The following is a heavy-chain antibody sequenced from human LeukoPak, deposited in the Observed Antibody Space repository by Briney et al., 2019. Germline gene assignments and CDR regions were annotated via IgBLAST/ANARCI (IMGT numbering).Heavy chain of an antibody. CDR1: GYTFTSYA. CDR3: ARDTLPPYYYYGMDV. J-gene: IGHJ6*02. CDR2: INTNTGNP. V-gene: IGHV7-4-1*02. Sequence: GASVKVSCKASGYTFTSYAMNWVRQAPGQGLEWMGWINTNTGNPTYAQGFTGRFVFSLDTSVSTAYLQISSLKAEDTAVYYCARDTLPPYYYYGMDVWGQGTTVTVSS.